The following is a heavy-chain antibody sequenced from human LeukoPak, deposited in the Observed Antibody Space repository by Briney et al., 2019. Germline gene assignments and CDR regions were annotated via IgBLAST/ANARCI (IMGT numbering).Heavy chain of an antibody. CDR2: ITNSGENT. CDR3: ARVIAARERAWFGELRLYYYSYIDV. Sequence: HPGGSLRLSCEASGFSFPYGMSWVRQAPGKGLEWVSGITNSGENTYDADSVKGRFTISRDNSKNTLYLQVNSLRAEDTAVYYCARVIAARERAWFGELRLYYYSYIDVWGKGTTVTISS. V-gene: IGHV3-23*01. CDR1: GFSFPYG. D-gene: IGHD3-10*01. J-gene: IGHJ6*03.